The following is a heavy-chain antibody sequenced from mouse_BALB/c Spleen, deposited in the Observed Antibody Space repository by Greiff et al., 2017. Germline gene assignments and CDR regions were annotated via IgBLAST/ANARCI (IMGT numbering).Heavy chain of an antibody. CDR2: ISSGSSTI. CDR3: ARSDYYGNCFDY. J-gene: IGHJ2*01. V-gene: IGHV5-17*02. CDR1: GFTFSSFG. Sequence: EVKLQESGGGLVQPGGSRKLSCAASGFTFSSFGMHWVRQAPEKGLEWVAYISSGSSTIYYADTVKGRFTISRDNPKNTLFLQMTSLRSEDTAMYYCARSDYYGNCFDYWGQGTTLTVSS. D-gene: IGHD2-1*01.